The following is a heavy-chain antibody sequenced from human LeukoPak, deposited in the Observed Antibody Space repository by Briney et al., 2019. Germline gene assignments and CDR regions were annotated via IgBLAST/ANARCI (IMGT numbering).Heavy chain of an antibody. D-gene: IGHD2-2*02. CDR1: GGSFRGYY. V-gene: IGHV4-34*01. CDR2: INHSGST. J-gene: IGHJ4*02. Sequence: PSETLSLTCAVYGGSFRGYYWSWIRQPPGKGLEWIGEINHSGSTNYNPSLKSRVTISVDTSKNQFSLKLSSVTAADTAVYYCARGRRYCSSTSCYTQKAYYFDYWGQGTLVTVSS. CDR3: ARGRRYCSSTSCYTQKAYYFDY.